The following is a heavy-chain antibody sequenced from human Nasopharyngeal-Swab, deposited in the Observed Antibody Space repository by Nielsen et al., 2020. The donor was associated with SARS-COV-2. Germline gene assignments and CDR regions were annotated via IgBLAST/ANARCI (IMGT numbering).Heavy chain of an antibody. CDR3: ARGPGGSYFDS. Sequence: GESLKISCAASGFTFSSSEMTWVRQAPGKGLEWVSYISSSDNTMYYADSVKGRFTISRDNAKNSLYLQMNSLRAEDTAVYYCARGPGGSYFDSWGQGTLVTVSS. J-gene: IGHJ4*02. D-gene: IGHD1-26*01. CDR2: ISSSDNTM. V-gene: IGHV3-48*03. CDR1: GFTFSSSE.